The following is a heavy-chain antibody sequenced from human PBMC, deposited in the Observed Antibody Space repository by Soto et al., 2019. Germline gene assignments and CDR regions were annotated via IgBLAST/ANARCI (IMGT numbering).Heavy chain of an antibody. CDR2: IYTAGSA. V-gene: IGHV3-66*04. CDR1: GFTLSGYD. Sequence: PGGSLRLSCAASGFTLSGYDIHWVRQATGKGLEWVSGIYTAGSAYYADSVKGRFTISRDNAKNTLYLQMNSLRAEDTAVYYCARHGYSYGGGYFDYWGQGALVTVSS. J-gene: IGHJ4*02. CDR3: ARHGYSYGGGYFDY. D-gene: IGHD5-18*01.